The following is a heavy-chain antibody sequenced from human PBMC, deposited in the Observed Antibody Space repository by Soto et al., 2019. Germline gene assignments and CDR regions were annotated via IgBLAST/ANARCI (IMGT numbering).Heavy chain of an antibody. J-gene: IGHJ4*02. D-gene: IGHD6-13*01. Sequence: SGPTRVNPTQTLTLTCTFSGFSLSTSGVGVGWIRQPPGKALEWLALIYWNDDKRYSPSLKSRLTITKDTSKNQVVLTMTNMDPVDTATYYCARPSGYSSSWYIGFGGGIDYWGQGTLVTVSS. CDR2: IYWNDDK. V-gene: IGHV2-5*01. CDR1: GFSLSTSGVG. CDR3: ARPSGYSSSWYIGFGGGIDY.